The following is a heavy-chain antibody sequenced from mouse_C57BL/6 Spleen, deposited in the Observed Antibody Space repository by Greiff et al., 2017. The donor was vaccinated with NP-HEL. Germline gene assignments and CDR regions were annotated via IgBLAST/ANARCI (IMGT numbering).Heavy chain of an antibody. CDR2: VLPGSGST. V-gene: IGHV1-9*01. J-gene: IGHJ1*03. D-gene: IGHD1-1*01. CDR1: GYTFTGYW. CDR3: ARRDGSSHWYFDV. Sequence: LVESGAELMKPGASVKLSCKATGYTFTGYWIEWVKQRPGHGLEWIGEVLPGSGSTNYNEKFKGKATFTADKSYNTAYMQLSSLTTWDSAIYYGARRDGSSHWYFDVWGTGTTVTVSS.